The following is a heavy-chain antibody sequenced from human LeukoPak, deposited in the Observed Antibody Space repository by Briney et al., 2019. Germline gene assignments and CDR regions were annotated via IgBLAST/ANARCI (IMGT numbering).Heavy chain of an antibody. D-gene: IGHD6-13*01. CDR3: ARGLHIGAAAEFDY. J-gene: IGHJ4*02. CDR1: GGSISSYY. CDR2: IYYSGST. Sequence: PSETLSLTCTVSGGSISSYYWSWIRQPPGKGLEWIGYIYYSGSTNYNPSLKSRVTISVDTSKNQFSLKLSSVTAADTAVYYCARGLHIGAAAEFDYWGQGTLVTVSS. V-gene: IGHV4-59*01.